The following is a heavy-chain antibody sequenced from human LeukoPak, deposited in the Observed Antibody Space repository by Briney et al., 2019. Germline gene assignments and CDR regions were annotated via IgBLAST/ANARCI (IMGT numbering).Heavy chain of an antibody. CDR2: ISSSGSTI. CDR1: GFTFSDYY. D-gene: IGHD4-23*01. J-gene: IGHJ4*02. Sequence: PGGSLRLSCAASGFTFSDYYMSWLRQAPGKGLEWVSYISSSGSTIYYADSVKGRFTISRDNSKNTLYLQMNSLRAEDTAVYYCAKALSDYAGGYWGQGTLVTVSS. V-gene: IGHV3-11*04. CDR3: AKALSDYAGGY.